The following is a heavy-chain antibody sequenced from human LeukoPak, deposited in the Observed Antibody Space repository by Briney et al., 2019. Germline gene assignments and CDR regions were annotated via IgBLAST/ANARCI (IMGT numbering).Heavy chain of an antibody. CDR3: AHRSSWYVLNWFDP. J-gene: IGHJ5*02. CDR1: GFSLSTSGVG. V-gene: IGHV2-5*02. Sequence: SGPTLVKPTQTLTLTCTFSGFSLSTSGVGVGWIRQPPGKALHWLALIYGDDDKRYSPSLKSRLTITKDTSKNQVVLTMTNMDPVDTATYYCAHRSSWYVLNWFDPWGQGTLVTASS. D-gene: IGHD6-13*01. CDR2: IYGDDDK.